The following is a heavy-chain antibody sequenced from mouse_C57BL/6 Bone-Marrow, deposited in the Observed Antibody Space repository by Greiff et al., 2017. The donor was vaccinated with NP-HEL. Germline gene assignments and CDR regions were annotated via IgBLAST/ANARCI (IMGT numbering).Heavy chain of an antibody. V-gene: IGHV1-26*01. J-gene: IGHJ2*01. CDR3: ARGKTTVVDY. CDR1: GYTFTDYY. Sequence: EVQLQQSGPELVKPGASVKISCKASGYTFTDYYMNWVKQSHGKSLEWIGDINPNNGGTSYNQKFKGKATLTVYKSSSTAYMELRSLTSEDSAVYYCARGKTTVVDYWGQGTTLTVSS. CDR2: INPNNGGT. D-gene: IGHD1-1*01.